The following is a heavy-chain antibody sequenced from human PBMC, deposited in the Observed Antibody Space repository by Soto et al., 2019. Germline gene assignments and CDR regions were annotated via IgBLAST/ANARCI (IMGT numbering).Heavy chain of an antibody. CDR1: GGSISSYY. CDR3: ASGSGWYLPFDY. D-gene: IGHD6-19*01. J-gene: IGHJ4*02. V-gene: IGHV4-59*08. CDR2: IYYSGST. Sequence: PSEPLSLTCTVSGGSISSYYWRWIRQPPGKGLEWIGYIYYSGSTNYNPSLKSRVTISVDTSKNQFSLKLSSVTAADTAVYYCASGSGWYLPFDYWGQGTPVTLSS.